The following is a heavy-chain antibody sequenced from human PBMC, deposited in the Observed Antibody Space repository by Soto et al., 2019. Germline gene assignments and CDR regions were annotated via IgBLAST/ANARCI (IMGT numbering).Heavy chain of an antibody. D-gene: IGHD4-17*01. V-gene: IGHV5-51*01. CDR2: IYPGDSDA. Sequence: GESLKISCKASGYNFATYWIAWVRQMPGKGLEYMGIIYPGDSDARYSPPFQGQVTFSADKSISTAYLQWSSLTASDTAIYYCARHGFYGDYASNYFDPWGQGTLVTV. CDR1: GYNFATYW. J-gene: IGHJ5*02. CDR3: ARHGFYGDYASNYFDP.